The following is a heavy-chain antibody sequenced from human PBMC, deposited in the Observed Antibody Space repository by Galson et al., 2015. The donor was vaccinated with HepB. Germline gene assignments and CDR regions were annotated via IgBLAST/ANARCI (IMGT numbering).Heavy chain of an antibody. Sequence: SLRLSCAASGFTFSSYNMNWVRQAPGKGLEWVSYISSSSTTIYYADSVKGRFTISRDNAKDSLYLQMNSLRDEDTAVYYCARRVAASGINWFDPWGQGTLVTVSS. CDR2: ISSSSTTI. V-gene: IGHV3-48*02. CDR1: GFTFSSYN. J-gene: IGHJ5*02. D-gene: IGHD6-13*01. CDR3: ARRVAASGINWFDP.